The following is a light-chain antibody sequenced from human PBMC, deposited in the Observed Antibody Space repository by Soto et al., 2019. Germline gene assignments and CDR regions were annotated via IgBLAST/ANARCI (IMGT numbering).Light chain of an antibody. CDR1: SSDVGSYNY. Sequence: QSALTQPASVSGSPGQSITISCTGTSSDVGSYNYVSWYQQNPGKAPKLIIHDVSNRPSGVSNRFSGSKSGNTASLTISGXXXXXXXXXYCSSYTSTNTLIFGGGTKVTV. CDR3: SSYTSTNTLI. V-gene: IGLV2-14*01. J-gene: IGLJ2*01. CDR2: DVS.